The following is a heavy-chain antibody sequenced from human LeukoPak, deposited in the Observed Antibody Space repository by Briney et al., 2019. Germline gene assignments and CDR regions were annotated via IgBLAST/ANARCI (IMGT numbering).Heavy chain of an antibody. CDR3: ATYRQVLLPFES. CDR1: GFTYRSHD. Sequence: GGSLRLSCAASGFTYRSHDMNWVRQAPGKGLEWVSSISSSSRYTYYADSVKGRFTISRDNAKNSLYLQMNSLRAEDTAIYYCATYRQVLLPFESWGQGTLVTVSS. CDR2: ISSSSRYT. D-gene: IGHD2-8*02. J-gene: IGHJ4*02. V-gene: IGHV3-21*04.